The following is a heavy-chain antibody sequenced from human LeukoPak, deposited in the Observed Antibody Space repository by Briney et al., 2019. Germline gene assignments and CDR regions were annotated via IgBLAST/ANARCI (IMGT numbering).Heavy chain of an antibody. Sequence: SVKVSCKASGGTFSSYAISWVRQAPGQGLEWMGGIIPIFGTANYAQKFQGRVTITADESTSTAYMELSSLRSEDTAVYYCARGKEITMTGIGGYFDYWGQGTLVTVSS. CDR3: ARGKEITMTGIGGYFDY. D-gene: IGHD3-22*01. J-gene: IGHJ4*02. CDR2: IIPIFGTA. CDR1: GGTFSSYA. V-gene: IGHV1-69*01.